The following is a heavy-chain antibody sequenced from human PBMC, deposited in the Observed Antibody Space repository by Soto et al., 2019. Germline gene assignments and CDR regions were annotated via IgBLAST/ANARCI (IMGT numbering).Heavy chain of an antibody. CDR3: ARDLSPTREGTFDY. D-gene: IGHD1-26*01. CDR2: ISAYNGNT. Sequence: GASVKVSCKASGYTFTSYCISWVRRAPGQGLEWMGWISAYNGNTNYAQKLQGRVTMTTDTSTSTAYMELRSLRSDDTAVYYCARDLSPTREGTFDYWGQGTLVTVSS. V-gene: IGHV1-18*04. J-gene: IGHJ4*02. CDR1: GYTFTSYC.